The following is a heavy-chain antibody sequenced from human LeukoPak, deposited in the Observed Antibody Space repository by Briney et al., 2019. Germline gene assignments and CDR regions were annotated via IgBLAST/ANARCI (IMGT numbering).Heavy chain of an antibody. J-gene: IGHJ6*02. Sequence: SETLSLTCAVYGGSFSGYYWSWIRQPPGKGLEWIGEINHSGSTNYNPSLKSRVTISVDTSKNQFSLKLSSVTAADTAVYYCARVVWGSTRTYYYGMDVWGQGTTVTVSS. D-gene: IGHD3-16*01. CDR1: GGSFSGYY. V-gene: IGHV4-34*01. CDR3: ARVVWGSTRTYYYGMDV. CDR2: INHSGST.